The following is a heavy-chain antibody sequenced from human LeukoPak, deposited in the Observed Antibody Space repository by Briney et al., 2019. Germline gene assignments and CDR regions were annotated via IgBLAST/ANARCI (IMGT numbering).Heavy chain of an antibody. V-gene: IGHV4-59*11. Sequence: FETLCLACTVSGGSISGQYWSLIRQPPGKGLEWIGYIYYTGITKYNPSLKSRVTISVDTSKNQFSLRLTSVTAADTAVYYCARVSFHYHSGNYGWYFDSWGQGTVVTVSS. J-gene: IGHJ4*02. CDR1: GGSISGQY. CDR2: IYYTGIT. CDR3: ARVSFHYHSGNYGWYFDS. D-gene: IGHD3-10*01.